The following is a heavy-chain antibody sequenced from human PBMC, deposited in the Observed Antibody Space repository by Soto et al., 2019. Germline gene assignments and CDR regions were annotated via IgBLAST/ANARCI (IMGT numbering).Heavy chain of an antibody. Sequence: SETLSLTXTVSDDSISSDYYYWTWIRQPPGKALEWIGFIFYSGRTDYNPSLASRLTISVDTSKNIFSLNLNSVTAADTAVYFCARGNYNDYRSSFDFWGQGALVTVSS. CDR1: DDSISSDYYY. D-gene: IGHD4-17*01. CDR3: ARGNYNDYRSSFDF. CDR2: IFYSGRT. J-gene: IGHJ4*02. V-gene: IGHV4-30-4*01.